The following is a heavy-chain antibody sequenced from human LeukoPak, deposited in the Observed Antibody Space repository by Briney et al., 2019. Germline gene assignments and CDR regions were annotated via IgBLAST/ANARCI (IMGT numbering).Heavy chain of an antibody. D-gene: IGHD3-3*01. CDR1: GFTVSSNY. CDR2: IYSGGST. CDR3: AKCPLVVGVVLDYYYMDV. Sequence: GGSLRLSCAASGFTVSSNYMSWVRQAPGKGLEWVSVIYSGGSTYYADSVKGRFTISRDNSKNTLYLQMNSLRAEDTAVYYCAKCPLVVGVVLDYYYMDVWGKGTTVTVSS. J-gene: IGHJ6*03. V-gene: IGHV3-53*05.